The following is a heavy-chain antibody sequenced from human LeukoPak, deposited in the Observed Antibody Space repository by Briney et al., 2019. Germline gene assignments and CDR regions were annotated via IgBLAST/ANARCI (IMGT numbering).Heavy chain of an antibody. CDR1: GGSISSYY. D-gene: IGHD2-2*01. V-gene: IGHV4-4*07. J-gene: IGHJ5*02. Sequence: SETLSLTCTVSGGSISSYYWSWIRQPAGKGLEWIGRIYTSGSTNYNPSLKSRVTMSVDTSKNQFSLKLSSVTAADTAVYYCARGNRYCSSTSCYVYNWFDPWGQGTLVTVSS. CDR3: ARGNRYCSSTSCYVYNWFDP. CDR2: IYTSGST.